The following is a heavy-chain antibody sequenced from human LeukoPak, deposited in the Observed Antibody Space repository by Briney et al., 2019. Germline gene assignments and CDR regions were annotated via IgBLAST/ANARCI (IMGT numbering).Heavy chain of an antibody. Sequence: ASVKVSCKTSGYTFSDYYIHWIRQAPGQGLEWVGWINPNSGDTDYAQKFQGRVTVTRDTSISTAYMELGRLRSDDTAVYYCARPYCSGGSCYSYFDYWGQGTLVTVSS. CDR1: GYTFSDYY. CDR3: ARPYCSGGSCYSYFDY. CDR2: INPNSGDT. D-gene: IGHD2-15*01. J-gene: IGHJ4*02. V-gene: IGHV1-2*02.